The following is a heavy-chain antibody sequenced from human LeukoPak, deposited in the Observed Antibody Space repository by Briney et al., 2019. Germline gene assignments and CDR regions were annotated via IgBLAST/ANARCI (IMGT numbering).Heavy chain of an antibody. CDR3: AREARDGYNYERYLGYY. CDR1: GGSISSYY. J-gene: IGHJ4*02. D-gene: IGHD5-24*01. Sequence: SETLSLTCTVSGGSISSYYWSWIRQPAGKGLEWIGRIYNSGSTNYNPSLKSRVTMSVDTSKNQFSLKLRSVTAADTAVYYCAREARDGYNYERYLGYYWGQGTLVTVSS. V-gene: IGHV4-4*07. CDR2: IYNSGST.